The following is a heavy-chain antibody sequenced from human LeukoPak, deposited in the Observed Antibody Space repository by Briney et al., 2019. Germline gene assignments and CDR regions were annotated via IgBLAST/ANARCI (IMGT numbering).Heavy chain of an antibody. J-gene: IGHJ4*02. V-gene: IGHV4-61*02. Sequence: PSQTLSLTCAVSGGSISSGTYCWSWIRQPAGKGLEWIGRIYTSGSTNYNPSLRTGVPISVDQSKSQFYLQLSSVTAADTAVYYCGGEIGGNTYGYVPREVPYYFDYWGQGTLVTVSS. CDR2: IYTSGST. CDR1: GGSISSGTYC. CDR3: GGEIGGNTYGYVPREVPYYFDY. D-gene: IGHD5-18*01.